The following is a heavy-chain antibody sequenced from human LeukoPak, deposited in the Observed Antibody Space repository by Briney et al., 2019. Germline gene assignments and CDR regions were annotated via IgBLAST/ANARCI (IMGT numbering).Heavy chain of an antibody. D-gene: IGHD2-2*01. V-gene: IGHV5-51*01. CDR3: ARLPSRDCSSTSCHFDY. CDR2: IYPGDSDT. Sequence: GESLKISCKGSGYSFTSYWIGWVRPMPGKGLEWMGIIYPGDSDTRYSPSFQGQVTISADKSISTAYLQWSSLKASDTAMYYCARLPSRDCSSTSCHFDYWGQGTMVTVSS. CDR1: GYSFTSYW. J-gene: IGHJ4*02.